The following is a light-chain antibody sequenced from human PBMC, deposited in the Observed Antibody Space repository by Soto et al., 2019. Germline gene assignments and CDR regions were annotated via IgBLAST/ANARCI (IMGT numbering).Light chain of an antibody. CDR2: DAS. CDR1: QSIGTW. J-gene: IGKJ4*01. V-gene: IGKV1-5*01. CDR3: QQYNNWPLT. Sequence: DIQMTQSPATLSAAVVDRFTITFLASQSIGTWLAWYQQKPGKAPKLLIYDASSVESGVPSRFSGSGSGTEFTLTISSLQSEDFAVYSCQQYNNWPLTFGGGTTVDIK.